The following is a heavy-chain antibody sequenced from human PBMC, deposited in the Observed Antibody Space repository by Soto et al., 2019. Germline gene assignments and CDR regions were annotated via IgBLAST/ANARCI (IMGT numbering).Heavy chain of an antibody. D-gene: IGHD2-2*01. CDR1: GGSISGYY. CDR3: ARATDILGYCSSTSCYGFDP. CDR2: IYYSGST. V-gene: IGHV4-59*01. Sequence: SETLSLTCTVSGGSISGYYWSWIRQPPGKGLEWIGYIYYSGSTNYNPSLKSRVTISVDTSKSQFSLKLSSVTAADTAVYYCARATDILGYCSSTSCYGFDPWGQGTLVTVSS. J-gene: IGHJ5*02.